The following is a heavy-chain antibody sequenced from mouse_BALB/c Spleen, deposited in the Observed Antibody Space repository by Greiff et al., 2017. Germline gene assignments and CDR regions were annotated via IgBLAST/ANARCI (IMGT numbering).Heavy chain of an antibody. D-gene: IGHD1-2*01. CDR2: IYPGDGDT. CDR3: ATHYYGYAMDY. CDR1: GYTFTSYW. Sequence: QVQLQQSGAELARPGASVKLSCKASGYTFTSYWMQWVKQRPGQGLEWIGAIYPGDGDTRYTQKFKGKATLTADKSSSTAYMQLSSLASEDSAVYYCATHYYGYAMDYWGQGTSVTVSS. V-gene: IGHV1-87*01. J-gene: IGHJ4*01.